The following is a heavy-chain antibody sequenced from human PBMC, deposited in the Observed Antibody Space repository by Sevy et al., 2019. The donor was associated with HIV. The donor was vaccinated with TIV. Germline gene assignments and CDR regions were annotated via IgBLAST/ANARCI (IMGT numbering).Heavy chain of an antibody. V-gene: IGHV5-51*01. CDR3: ARQWFRELPRSLYGMDV. CDR2: IYPGDSDT. D-gene: IGHD3-10*01. J-gene: IGHJ6*02. CDR1: GYSFTSYW. Sequence: GESLKISCKGSGYSFTSYWIGWVRQMSGKGLQWMGIIYPGDSDTRDSPSFQGQVTSSADKSISTAYLQGSSLKASDTALYYCARQWFRELPRSLYGMDVWGQGTTVTVSS.